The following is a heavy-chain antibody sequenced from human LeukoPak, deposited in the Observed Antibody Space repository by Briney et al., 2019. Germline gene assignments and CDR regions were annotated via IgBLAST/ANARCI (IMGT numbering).Heavy chain of an antibody. Sequence: SETLSLTCAVYGGSFSGYFWNWIRQPPGKGLEWIGEINDSGSTNYNSSLNSRVIISVDTSKNQLSLKLRSVTAADTAVYYCARTNSPQRSRPFGYWGQGSLVTVSS. D-gene: IGHD4-23*01. V-gene: IGHV4-34*01. CDR2: INDSGST. J-gene: IGHJ4*02. CDR1: GGSFSGYF. CDR3: ARTNSPQRSRPFGY.